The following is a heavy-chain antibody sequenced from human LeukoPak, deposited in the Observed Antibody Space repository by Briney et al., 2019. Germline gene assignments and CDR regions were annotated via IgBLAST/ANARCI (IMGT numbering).Heavy chain of an antibody. J-gene: IGHJ6*02. CDR3: ARDGSWGRPLGYYYYYGMDV. D-gene: IGHD3-16*01. V-gene: IGHV3-48*04. CDR1: GFSFSSYS. Sequence: GGSLRLSCAASGFSFSSYSLNWVRQAPGKGLEWVSYISHTGSTMSYADSVKGRFTISRDNARNSLYLQMNSLRAEDTAVYYCARDGSWGRPLGYYYYYGMDVWGQGTTVTVSS. CDR2: ISHTGSTM.